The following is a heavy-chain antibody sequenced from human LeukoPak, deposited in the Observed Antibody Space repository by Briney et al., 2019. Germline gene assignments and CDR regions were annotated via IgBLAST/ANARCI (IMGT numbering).Heavy chain of an antibody. CDR2: IHYSGIT. Sequence: TSETPSLTCSVSVAPISSHYGSCIRHPPGKGLECIGYIHYSGITNCNPSLRSRVTISLDTSQNQFSLKLTSVTAADTAVYYCSRAGTGFNIPGAYWGQGTLVTVSS. CDR3: SRAGTGFNIPGAY. CDR1: VAPISSHY. D-gene: IGHD1-14*01. J-gene: IGHJ4*02. V-gene: IGHV4-59*11.